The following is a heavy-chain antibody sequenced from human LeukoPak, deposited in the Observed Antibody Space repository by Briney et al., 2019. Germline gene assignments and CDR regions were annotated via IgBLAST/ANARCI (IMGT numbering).Heavy chain of an antibody. CDR2: ISGSGGST. D-gene: IGHD6-19*01. V-gene: IGHV3-23*01. J-gene: IGHJ4*02. CDR1: GFTFSSYA. Sequence: GGSLRLSCAASGFTFSSYAMGWVRQAPGKGLEWVSAISGSGGSTYYADSVKGRFTISRDNSKNTLYLQMNSLRAEDTAVYYCAKAGDIAVAGLGYYFDYWGQGTLVTVSS. CDR3: AKAGDIAVAGLGYYFDY.